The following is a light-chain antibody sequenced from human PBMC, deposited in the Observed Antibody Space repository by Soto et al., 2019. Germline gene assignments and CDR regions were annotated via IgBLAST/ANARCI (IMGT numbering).Light chain of an antibody. Sequence: DIQMTQSPSPLSASLGDRVTITCQASQSISSWLAWYHQKPGKAPKLLISDASSLESGVPSRFSGSGSGTECTLTITSLQPDDVATYYCQQYNSYPWTLCQGTKVDI. CDR2: DAS. J-gene: IGKJ1*01. CDR1: QSISSW. V-gene: IGKV1-5*01. CDR3: QQYNSYPWT.